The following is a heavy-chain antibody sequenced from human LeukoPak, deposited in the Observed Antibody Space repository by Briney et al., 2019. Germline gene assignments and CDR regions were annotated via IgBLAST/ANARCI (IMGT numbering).Heavy chain of an antibody. CDR1: GFTFSSYW. Sequence: PGGSLRLSCAAFGFTFSSYWMSWVRQAPGKGLEWVANIKQDGSEKYYVDSVKGRFTISRDNAKNSLYLQVNSLRAEDTAVYYCARDLPYYFDYWGQGTLVTVSS. D-gene: IGHD5/OR15-5a*01. V-gene: IGHV3-7*01. CDR3: ARDLPYYFDY. J-gene: IGHJ4*02. CDR2: IKQDGSEK.